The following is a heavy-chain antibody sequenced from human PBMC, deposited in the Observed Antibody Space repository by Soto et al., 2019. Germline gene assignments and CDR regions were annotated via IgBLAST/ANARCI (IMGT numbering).Heavy chain of an antibody. Sequence: QVHLVQSGAEVKKPGASVKVSCKASGYTFTSYGITWVRQAPGQGLEWMGWISAHNGNTDYAQKLQGRVIVTRDTDTSTAYMELRSLRSDATAVYYCARGRYGDYWGQGALVTVSS. CDR3: ARGRYGDY. D-gene: IGHD1-1*01. V-gene: IGHV1-18*01. CDR2: ISAHNGNT. CDR1: GYTFTSYG. J-gene: IGHJ4*02.